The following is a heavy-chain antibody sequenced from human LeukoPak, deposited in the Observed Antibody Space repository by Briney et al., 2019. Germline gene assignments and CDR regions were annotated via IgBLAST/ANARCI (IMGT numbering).Heavy chain of an antibody. V-gene: IGHV3-30*04. D-gene: IGHD1-26*01. Sequence: GGSLRLSCAASGFTFSSYAMHWVRQAPGKGLEWVAVISYDGSNKYYADSVKGRFTISRDNSKNTLYLQMSSLRAEDTAVYYCAKAPLRWESTSYWGQGTLVTVSS. CDR3: AKAPLRWESTSY. CDR2: ISYDGSNK. CDR1: GFTFSSYA. J-gene: IGHJ4*02.